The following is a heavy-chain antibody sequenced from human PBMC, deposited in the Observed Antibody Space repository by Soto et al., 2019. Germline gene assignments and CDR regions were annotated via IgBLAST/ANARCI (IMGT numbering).Heavy chain of an antibody. V-gene: IGHV3-30-3*01. D-gene: IGHD3-22*01. J-gene: IGHJ4*02. Sequence: QVQLVESGGGVVQPGRSLRLSCAASGFTFSSYAMHWVRQAPGQGLEWVAVISYDGSNKYYADSVKGRFTISRDNSKNTLYLQMNSLRAEDTAVYYCARDPWRPYYYDSSGYYDYWGQGTLVTVSS. CDR2: ISYDGSNK. CDR3: ARDPWRPYYYDSSGYYDY. CDR1: GFTFSSYA.